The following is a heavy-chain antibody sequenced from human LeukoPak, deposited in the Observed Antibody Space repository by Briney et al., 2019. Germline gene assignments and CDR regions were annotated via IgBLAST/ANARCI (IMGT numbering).Heavy chain of an antibody. V-gene: IGHV3-30*03. CDR3: ARPGPAQYYYDSSGYYELDY. CDR1: GFTFSSYS. J-gene: IGHJ4*02. D-gene: IGHD3-22*01. CDR2: ISYDGSNK. Sequence: GGSLRLSCAASGFTFSSYSMNWVRQAPGKGLEWVAVISYDGSNKYYADSVKGRFTISRDNSKNTLYLQMNSLRAEDTAVYYCARPGPAQYYYDSSGYYELDYWGQGTLVTVSS.